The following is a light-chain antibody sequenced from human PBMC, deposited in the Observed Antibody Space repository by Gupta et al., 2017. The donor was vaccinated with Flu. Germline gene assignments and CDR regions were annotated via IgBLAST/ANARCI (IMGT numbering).Light chain of an antibody. CDR3: CSYAGSSTFV. Sequence: QSALTQPASVSGSPGQSITISCTGPSSDVGSYNHVSWYQHHPGKAPKLMIYEVSKRPSGVFNRFSAAKSGNTASLTISGLQAEDEADYHCCSYAGSSTFVFGTGTKVTVL. V-gene: IGLV2-23*02. CDR2: EVS. CDR1: SSDVGSYNH. J-gene: IGLJ1*01.